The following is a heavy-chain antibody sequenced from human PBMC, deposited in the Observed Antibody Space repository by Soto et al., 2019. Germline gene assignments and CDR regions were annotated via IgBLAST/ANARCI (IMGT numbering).Heavy chain of an antibody. J-gene: IGHJ4*02. Sequence: GGSLRLSCSVSEFTFSSYAMHWVRQAPGKGLEYVSSISSNGGSTYYADSVKGRFTISRDNSKNSLYLQMKSLRAEDTAVYYCARQRWLQLRHFDYWGQGTPVTVSS. CDR2: ISSNGGST. D-gene: IGHD5-12*01. CDR1: EFTFSSYA. V-gene: IGHV3-64*04. CDR3: ARQRWLQLRHFDY.